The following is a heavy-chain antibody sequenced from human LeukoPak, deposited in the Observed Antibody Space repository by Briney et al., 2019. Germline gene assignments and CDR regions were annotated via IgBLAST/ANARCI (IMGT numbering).Heavy chain of an antibody. J-gene: IGHJ3*02. CDR1: GYTFTSYG. CDR2: INPNSGGT. D-gene: IGHD5-18*01. V-gene: IGHV1-2*02. CDR3: ARVKYGYSYGYLLSAFDI. Sequence: GASVKVSCKASGYTFTSYGISWVRQAPGQGLEWMGWINPNSGGTNYAQKFQGRVTMTRDTSISTAYMELSRLRSDDTAVYYCARVKYGYSYGYLLSAFDIWGQGTMVTVSS.